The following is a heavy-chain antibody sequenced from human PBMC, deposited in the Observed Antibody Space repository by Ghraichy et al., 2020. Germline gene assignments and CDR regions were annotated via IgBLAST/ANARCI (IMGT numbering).Heavy chain of an antibody. V-gene: IGHV4-39*01. CDR3: ARRTKGGLRSIY. D-gene: IGHD3-16*01. J-gene: IGHJ4*02. CDR2: IYYSGST. CDR1: GGSISSSSYY. Sequence: SETLSLTCTVSGGSISSSSYYWGWIRQPPGKGLEWIGSIYYSGSTYYNPSLKSRVTISVDTSKNQFSLKLSSVTAADTAVYYCARRTKGGLRSIYWGQGTLVTVSS.